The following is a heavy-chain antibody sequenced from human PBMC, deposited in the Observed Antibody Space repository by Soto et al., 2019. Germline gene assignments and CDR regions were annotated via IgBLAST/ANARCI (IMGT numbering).Heavy chain of an antibody. V-gene: IGHV4-39*01. J-gene: IGHJ6*02. D-gene: IGHD2-15*01. CDR1: GGSISSNDHY. Sequence: SATLSFTCTVSGGSISSNDHYWGWVRQPPGKGLEWLGSIYFAGSTFHNPALKSRATISVDTSRNQFSLRLTTVTASDTAVYYCARLVFHCLRGSCDDYSFYGLDVWGQGTTVTVSS. CDR2: IYFAGST. CDR3: ARLVFHCLRGSCDDYSFYGLDV.